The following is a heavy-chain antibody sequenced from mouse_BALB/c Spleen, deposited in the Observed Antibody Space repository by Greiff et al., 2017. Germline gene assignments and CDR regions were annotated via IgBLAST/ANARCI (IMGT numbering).Heavy chain of an antibody. CDR1: GFTFSDYY. CDR3: ARDRDAMDY. CDR2: ISDGGSYT. J-gene: IGHJ4*01. Sequence: EVQLQESGGGLVKPGGSLKLSCAASGFTFSDYYMYWVRQTPEKRLEWVATISDGGSYTYYPDSVKGRFTISRDNAKNNLYLQMSSLKSEDTAMYYCARDRDAMDYWGQGTSVTVSS. V-gene: IGHV5-4*02.